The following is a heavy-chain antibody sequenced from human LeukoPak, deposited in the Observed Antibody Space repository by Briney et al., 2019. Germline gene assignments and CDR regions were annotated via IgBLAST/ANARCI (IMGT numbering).Heavy chain of an antibody. J-gene: IGHJ6*03. CDR2: IYTSGST. V-gene: IGHV4-4*07. CDR1: GGSISSYY. CDR3: ARRALVVPGELYYYYMDV. D-gene: IGHD2-2*01. Sequence: SETLSLTCTVSGGSISSYYWSWIRQPAGKGLEWIGRIYTSGSTNYNPSLKSRVTMSVDTSKNQFSLKLSSVTAADTAVYYCARRALVVPGELYYYYMDVWGKGTTVTVSS.